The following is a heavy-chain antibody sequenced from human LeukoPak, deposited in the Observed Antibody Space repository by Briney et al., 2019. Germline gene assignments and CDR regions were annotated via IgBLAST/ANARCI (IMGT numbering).Heavy chain of an antibody. J-gene: IGHJ3*02. Sequence: GGSLRLSCAASGFTFSSYAMHWVRQAPGKGLEWVAVISYDGSNKYYADSVKGRFTISRDNSKNTLYLQMNSLRAEDTAVYYCASNRRSGYYVLDAFDIWGQGTMVTVSS. CDR3: ASNRRSGYYVLDAFDI. V-gene: IGHV3-30*07. D-gene: IGHD3-3*01. CDR2: ISYDGSNK. CDR1: GFTFSSYA.